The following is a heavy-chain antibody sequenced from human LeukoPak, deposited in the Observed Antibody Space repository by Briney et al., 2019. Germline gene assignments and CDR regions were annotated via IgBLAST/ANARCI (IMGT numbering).Heavy chain of an antibody. V-gene: IGHV1-18*01. CDR3: AKNSSGGYSDY. CDR1: GYTFTSYG. D-gene: IGHD6-19*01. Sequence: GASVKVSCKASGYTFTSYGISWVRQAPGQGLEWMGWISTYNGYSKYAQNLQGRVTMTADTSTSTAYMELSSLSSDDTAVYYCAKNSSGGYSDYWGQGTLVTVSS. J-gene: IGHJ4*02. CDR2: ISTYNGYS.